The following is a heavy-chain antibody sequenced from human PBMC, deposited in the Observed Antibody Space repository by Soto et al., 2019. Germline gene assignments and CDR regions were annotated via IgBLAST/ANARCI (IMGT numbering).Heavy chain of an antibody. Sequence: GASVKVSCKASGYTFTGCYMHWVRQAPGQGLEWMGWINPNSGGTNYAQKFQGRVTMTRDTSISTAYMELSRLRSDDTAVYYCARGKPTISEGRWFDPWGQGTLVTVSS. V-gene: IGHV1-2*02. D-gene: IGHD3-3*01. CDR3: ARGKPTISEGRWFDP. CDR2: INPNSGGT. CDR1: GYTFTGCY. J-gene: IGHJ5*02.